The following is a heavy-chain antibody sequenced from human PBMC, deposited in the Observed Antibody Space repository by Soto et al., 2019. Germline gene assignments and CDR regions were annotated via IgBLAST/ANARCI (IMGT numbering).Heavy chain of an antibody. D-gene: IGHD4-17*01. CDR1: GYIFSDYG. CDR2: ISGYSGNA. J-gene: IGHJ4*02. V-gene: IGHV1-18*04. CDR3: AKRTSGTTWRESDY. Sequence: QVHVVQSGAEVKRPGDSVKVSCKTSGYIFSDYGINWVRQAPGQGLEWMGWISGYSGNANLAQKFQGRVTMSRDTATRTAYMELRSLRSDDTAVYYCAKRTSGTTWRESDYWGQGTLVTVSS.